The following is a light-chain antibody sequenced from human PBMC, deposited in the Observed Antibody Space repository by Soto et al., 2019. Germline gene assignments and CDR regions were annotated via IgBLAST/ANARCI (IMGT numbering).Light chain of an antibody. CDR2: GAS. Sequence: EIVMTQSPATLSVSPGGRATLSCRASQSISDTLAWYQQKPGQAPRLLIHGASTRATGFPARFSGSGSGTDFTLTISSLQSEDIGIYYCQQYDSWPYTFGPGSKVHFK. CDR3: QQYDSWPYT. CDR1: QSISDT. V-gene: IGKV3-15*01. J-gene: IGKJ3*01.